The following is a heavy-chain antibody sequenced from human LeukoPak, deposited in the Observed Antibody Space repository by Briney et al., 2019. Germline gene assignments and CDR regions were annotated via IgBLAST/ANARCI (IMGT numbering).Heavy chain of an antibody. CDR2: IRYDGSNK. D-gene: IGHD5-18*01. CDR3: AKDTVDTAMVKSPEGLVDY. CDR1: GFTFSSYG. J-gene: IGHJ4*02. V-gene: IGHV3-30*02. Sequence: PGGSPRLSCAASGFTFSSYGMHWVRQAPGKGLEWVAFIRYDGSNKYYADSVKGRFTISRDNSKNTLYLQMNSLRAEDTAVYYCAKDTVDTAMVKSPEGLVDYWGQGTLVTVSS.